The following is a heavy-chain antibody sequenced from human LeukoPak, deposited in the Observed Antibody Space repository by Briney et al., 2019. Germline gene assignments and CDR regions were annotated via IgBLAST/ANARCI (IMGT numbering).Heavy chain of an antibody. CDR3: ARVFLIVAAGTFDY. J-gene: IGHJ4*02. CDR2: ISSSGSPI. D-gene: IGHD6-13*01. CDR1: GFTFSDYY. V-gene: IGHV3-11*01. Sequence: GGSLRLSCTTSGFTFSDYYMTWIRQAPGKGLEWVSYISSSGSPIDYADPVKGRFTISRDNAKNSLYLQMNSLRAEDTAVYYCARVFLIVAAGTFDYWGQGTLVTVSS.